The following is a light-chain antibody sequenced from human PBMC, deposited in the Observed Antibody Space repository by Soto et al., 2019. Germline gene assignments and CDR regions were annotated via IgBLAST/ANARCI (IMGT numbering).Light chain of an antibody. Sequence: EIVLTQSPGTLSLSPGERATLSCRASQSVTSSSLAWYQQKPGQAPRLLIYDASSRATGIPDRFSGSGSGTDFTLTISRLEPEDFAVYYCQQSYSSPWTFGQGTKVDIK. J-gene: IGKJ1*01. CDR2: DAS. CDR1: QSVTSSS. V-gene: IGKV3-20*01. CDR3: QQSYSSPWT.